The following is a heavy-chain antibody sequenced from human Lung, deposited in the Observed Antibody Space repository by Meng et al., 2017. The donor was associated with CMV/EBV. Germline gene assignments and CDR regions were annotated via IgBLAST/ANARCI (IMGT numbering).Heavy chain of an antibody. Sequence: GGSXRLXCAASGFAFNTFTMYWVRQAPGKGLEWVALMSFDGSNKNYADSVKGRFTISRDNSKNALYLEMNSLRAEDTAVYYCARDPRVKSYVVVPAASDYWXQGTMVTVSS. J-gene: IGHJ4*02. CDR2: MSFDGSNK. V-gene: IGHV3-30-3*01. D-gene: IGHD2-2*01. CDR1: GFAFNTFT. CDR3: ARDPRVKSYVVVPAASDY.